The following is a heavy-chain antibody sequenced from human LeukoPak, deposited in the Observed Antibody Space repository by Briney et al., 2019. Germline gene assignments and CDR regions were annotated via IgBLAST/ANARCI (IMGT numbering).Heavy chain of an antibody. CDR3: ARHCGGDCYSGSDEAYFDY. CDR2: IYYSGST. CDR1: GGSISSGGYY. J-gene: IGHJ4*02. V-gene: IGHV4-31*03. D-gene: IGHD2-21*02. Sequence: PSETLSLTCTVSGGSISSGGYYWSWIRQHPGKGLEWIGYIYYSGSTYYNPSLKSRVTISVDTSKNQFPLKLSSVTAADTAVYYCARHCGGDCYSGSDEAYFDYWGQGTLVTVSS.